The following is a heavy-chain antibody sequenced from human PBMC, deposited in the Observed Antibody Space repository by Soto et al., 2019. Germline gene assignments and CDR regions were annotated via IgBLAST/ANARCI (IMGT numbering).Heavy chain of an antibody. J-gene: IGHJ4*02. D-gene: IGHD3-22*01. V-gene: IGHV3-23*01. CDR1: GFTFISAW. Sequence: GGSLRLSCAASGFTFISAWMNWVRQAPGKGLEWVSAISGSGGSTYYAASVKGRFTISRDNSKNTLYLQMNSLRAEDTAVYYCAKDRTFDSSGYYSYWGQGTLVTVSS. CDR2: ISGSGGST. CDR3: AKDRTFDSSGYYSY.